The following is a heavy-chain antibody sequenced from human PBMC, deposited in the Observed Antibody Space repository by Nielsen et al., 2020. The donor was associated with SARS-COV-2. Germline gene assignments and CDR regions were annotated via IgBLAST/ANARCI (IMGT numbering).Heavy chain of an antibody. D-gene: IGHD5-12*01. Sequence: SETLSLTCTVSGASIDRGGLYYHWIRQRPGKGLEWIGYFYFTGRAVYNPSLKSRVVISGDTSKNQVSLKMRSVTVADTAVYFCAKSGSHYDTSGYQPIDFWGRGTLVTVAS. J-gene: IGHJ4*02. CDR1: GASIDRGGLY. V-gene: IGHV4-31*03. CDR2: FYFTGRA. CDR3: AKSGSHYDTSGYQPIDF.